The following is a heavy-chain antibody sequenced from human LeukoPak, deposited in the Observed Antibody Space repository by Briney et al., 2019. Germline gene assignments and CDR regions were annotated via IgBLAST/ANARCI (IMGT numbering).Heavy chain of an antibody. Sequence: ASVKVSCKASGYTFTSYAMHWVRQAPGQRLEWMGWINAGNGNTKYSQKFQGRVTITRDTSASTAYMELSSLRAEDTAVYYCARDLARYSSGWLGDYWGQGTLVTVSS. CDR3: ARDLARYSSGWLGDY. D-gene: IGHD6-19*01. V-gene: IGHV1-3*01. J-gene: IGHJ4*02. CDR1: GYTFTSYA. CDR2: INAGNGNT.